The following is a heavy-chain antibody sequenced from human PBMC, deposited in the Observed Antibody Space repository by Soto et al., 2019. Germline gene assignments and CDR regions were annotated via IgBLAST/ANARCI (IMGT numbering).Heavy chain of an antibody. CDR2: INHSGST. CDR3: ARADYGDTYDY. Sequence: QVQLQQWGAGLLKPSETLSLTCAVYGGSFSGYYWSWIRQPPGKGLEWIGEINHSGSTNYNPSLKSRATISVDTYKNPFPLKLSSVTAADTAVYYCARADYGDTYDYWGQGTLVTVSS. J-gene: IGHJ4*02. V-gene: IGHV4-34*01. D-gene: IGHD4-17*01. CDR1: GGSFSGYY.